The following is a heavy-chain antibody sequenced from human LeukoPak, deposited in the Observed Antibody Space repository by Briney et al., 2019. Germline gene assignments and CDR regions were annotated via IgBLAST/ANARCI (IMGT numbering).Heavy chain of an antibody. J-gene: IGHJ4*02. CDR3: ARDSLSDYDILAGYPNEIFDY. Sequence: PSETLSLTCTVSGGSIRGYYWSWIRQPPGKGLEWIGYIYYSGSTNYNPSLKSRVTISVDTSKNQFSLKLSSVTAADTAVYYCARDSLSDYDILAGYPNEIFDYWGQGTLVTVSS. D-gene: IGHD3-9*01. CDR2: IYYSGST. V-gene: IGHV4-59*12. CDR1: GGSIRGYY.